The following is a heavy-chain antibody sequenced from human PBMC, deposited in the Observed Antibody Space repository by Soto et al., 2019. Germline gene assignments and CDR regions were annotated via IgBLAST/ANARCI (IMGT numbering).Heavy chain of an antibody. CDR3: ARQRLYGPLLPFDP. D-gene: IGHD3-10*01. V-gene: IGHV4-59*08. J-gene: IGHJ5*02. Sequence: SETLSLTCTVSGGSISSYYWSWIRQPPGKGLEWIGYIYYSGSTNYNPSLKSRVTISVDTSKNQFSLKLSSVTAADTAVYYCARQRLYGPLLPFDPWGQGTLVTVSS. CDR1: GGSISSYY. CDR2: IYYSGST.